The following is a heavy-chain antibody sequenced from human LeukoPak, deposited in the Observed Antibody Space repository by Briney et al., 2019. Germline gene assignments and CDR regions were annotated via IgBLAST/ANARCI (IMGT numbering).Heavy chain of an antibody. CDR2: INSDGSST. D-gene: IGHD3-16*02. CDR3: ARDLLGYNYHYMDV. Sequence: GGSLRLSCAASGFTFSSYGMSWVRQAPGKGLVWVSRINSDGSSTSYADSVKGRFTISRDNAKNTLYLQMNSLRAEDTAVYFCARDLLGYNYHYMDVWGKGTTVTVSS. J-gene: IGHJ6*03. CDR1: GFTFSSYG. V-gene: IGHV3-74*01.